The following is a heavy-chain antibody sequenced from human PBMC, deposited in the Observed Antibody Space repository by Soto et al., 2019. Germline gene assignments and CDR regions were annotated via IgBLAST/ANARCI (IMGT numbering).Heavy chain of an antibody. V-gene: IGHV4-59*01. Sequence: SETLSLTCTVSGGSISSYYWSWIRQPPGKGLEWIGYIYYSGSTNYNPSLKSRVTISVDTSKNQFSLKLSSVTAADTAVYYCASGVAHDGGQYWGQGTLVTVSS. J-gene: IGHJ4*02. CDR2: IYYSGST. CDR3: ASGVAHDGGQY. D-gene: IGHD3-16*01. CDR1: GGSISSYY.